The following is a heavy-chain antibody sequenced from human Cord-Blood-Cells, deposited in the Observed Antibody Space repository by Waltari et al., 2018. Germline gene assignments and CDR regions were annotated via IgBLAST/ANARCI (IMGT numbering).Heavy chain of an antibody. CDR1: GFTFSSYA. D-gene: IGHD6-19*01. Sequence: EVQLLESGGGLVQPGGSLRLPCAASGFTFSSYAMSWVRQAPGKGGGWGSAISGRGGSTYYADSVKGRFTISRDNSKNTLYLQMNSLRAEDTAVYYCAKGKQWLVLVYWGQGTLVTVSS. J-gene: IGHJ4*02. CDR3: AKGKQWLVLVY. CDR2: ISGRGGST. V-gene: IGHV3-23*01.